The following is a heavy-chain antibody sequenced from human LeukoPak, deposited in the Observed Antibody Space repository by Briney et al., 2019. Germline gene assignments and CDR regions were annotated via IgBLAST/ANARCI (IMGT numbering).Heavy chain of an antibody. Sequence: GRSLRLSCAASGFTFSSYGMHWVRQAPGKGLEWVAVIWYDGSNKYYADSVKGRFTISRDNSKNTLYLQMNSLRAEDTAVYYCARDRDISDYGGNSGFDYWGQGTLVTVSS. D-gene: IGHD4-23*01. CDR1: GFTFSSYG. CDR3: ARDRDISDYGGNSGFDY. V-gene: IGHV3-33*01. CDR2: IWYDGSNK. J-gene: IGHJ4*02.